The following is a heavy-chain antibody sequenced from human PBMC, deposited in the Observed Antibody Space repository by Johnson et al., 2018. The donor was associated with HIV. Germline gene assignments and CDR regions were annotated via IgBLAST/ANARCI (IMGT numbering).Heavy chain of an antibody. Sequence: QVQLVESGGGVVQPGRSLRLSCAASGFTFSSYGMHWVRQAPGKGLEWVAVIWYDGSNKYYADSVKGRFTISRDNSKNTLYLQMNSLRAEDTAVYYCAKDQGKAVAAPDAFDIWGQGTMVTVSS. V-gene: IGHV3-33*06. CDR1: GFTFSSYG. J-gene: IGHJ3*02. D-gene: IGHD6-19*01. CDR3: AKDQGKAVAAPDAFDI. CDR2: IWYDGSNK.